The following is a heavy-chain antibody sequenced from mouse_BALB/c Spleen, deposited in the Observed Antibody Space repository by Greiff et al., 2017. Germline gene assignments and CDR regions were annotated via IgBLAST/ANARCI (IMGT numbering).Heavy chain of an antibody. CDR3: ARDPDYGYYFDY. Sequence: EVKLMESGGGLVQPGGSLKLSCAASGFTFSSYGMSWVRQTPDKRLELVATINSNGGSTYYPDSVKGRFTISRDNAKNTLYLQMSSLKSEDTAMYYCARDPDYGYYFDYWGQGTTLTVSS. D-gene: IGHD1-1*01. V-gene: IGHV5-6-3*01. J-gene: IGHJ2*01. CDR2: INSNGGST. CDR1: GFTFSSYG.